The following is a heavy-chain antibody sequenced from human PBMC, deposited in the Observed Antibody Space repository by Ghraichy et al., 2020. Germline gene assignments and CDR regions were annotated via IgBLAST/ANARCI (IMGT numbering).Heavy chain of an antibody. CDR3: ARGTQHSRGYYYVLDN. Sequence: GGSLRLSCAASGFTFSNYWMTWVRPAPVKGLEWVANINQDGSEEKYVDSVEGRFTISRDNAKSSLYLQMDSLRAEDTAVYYCARGTQHSRGYYYVLDNWGQGTQVTVSS. J-gene: IGHJ4*02. D-gene: IGHD3-22*01. V-gene: IGHV3-7*03. CDR1: GFTFSNYW. CDR2: INQDGSEE.